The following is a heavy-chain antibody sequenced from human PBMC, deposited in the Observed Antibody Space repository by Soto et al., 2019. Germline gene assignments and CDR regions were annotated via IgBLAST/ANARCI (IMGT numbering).Heavy chain of an antibody. V-gene: IGHV1-8*01. J-gene: IGHJ1*01. CDR1: GYTFTSYD. CDR2: MNPNSGNT. D-gene: IGHD4-17*01. CDR3: ARTLYGDTVDH. Sequence: QVQLVQSGAEVKKPGASVKVSCKASGYTFTSYDINWVRQATGQGLEWMGWMNPNSGNTGYAQKFHVRVTMTRNTCLNTAYRELGSLRSEDTAVYYCARTLYGDTVDHWGQGTMVTVSS.